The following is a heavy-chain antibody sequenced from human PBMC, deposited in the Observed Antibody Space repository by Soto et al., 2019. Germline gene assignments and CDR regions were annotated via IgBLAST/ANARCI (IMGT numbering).Heavy chain of an antibody. V-gene: IGHV3-30-3*01. Sequence: VQLVESGGGVVQPGRSLRLSCAASGFTFSSCAMHWVRQAPGKGLEWVAVISYDGSNKYYADSVKGRFTISRDNSKNTLYLQMNSLRAEDTAVYYCARGVATTDDWGQGTLVTVSS. CDR1: GFTFSSCA. J-gene: IGHJ4*02. CDR2: ISYDGSNK. D-gene: IGHD5-12*01. CDR3: ARGVATTDD.